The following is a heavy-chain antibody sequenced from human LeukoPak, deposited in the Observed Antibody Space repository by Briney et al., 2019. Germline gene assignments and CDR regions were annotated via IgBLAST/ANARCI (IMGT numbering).Heavy chain of an antibody. CDR3: ARSAVPWGYFDY. J-gene: IGHJ4*02. V-gene: IGHV3-48*04. D-gene: IGHD1-26*01. CDR1: GFTFRNYN. Sequence: GGSLRLSCAASGFTFRNYNMNWVRQAPGKGLEWVSYISSGSNTIYYSDSVKGRFTISRDNAKNSLYLQMNSLRAEDTAVYYCARSAVPWGYFDYWGQGTLVTVSS. CDR2: ISSGSNTI.